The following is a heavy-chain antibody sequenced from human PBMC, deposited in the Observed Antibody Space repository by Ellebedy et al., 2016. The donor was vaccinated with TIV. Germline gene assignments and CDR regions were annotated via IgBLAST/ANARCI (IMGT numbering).Heavy chain of an antibody. J-gene: IGHJ4*02. D-gene: IGHD2-8*02. CDR3: ARAPGGPDGY. CDR2: ISGGGGTT. V-gene: IGHV3-23*01. CDR1: GFTFSGYA. Sequence: GGSLRLSXEASGFTFSGYAMSWVRQAPGKGLEWVSAISGGGGTTDYADSVKGRFTISRDNSKNTLYLQMNSLRAEDTAVYYCARAPGGPDGYWGQGTLVTVSS.